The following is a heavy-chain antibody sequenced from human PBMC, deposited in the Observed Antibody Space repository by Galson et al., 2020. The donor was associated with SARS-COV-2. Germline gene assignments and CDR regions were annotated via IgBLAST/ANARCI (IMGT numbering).Heavy chain of an antibody. CDR2: IIPIFGTA. Sequence: ASVKVSCKASGGTFSSYAISWVRQAPGQGLEWMGGIIPIFGTANYAQKCQGRVTITTDESTSTAYMELSSLRSEDTAVYYCARDLLNAFDVWGLGTMVTVSS. CDR1: GGTFSSYA. CDR3: ARDLLNAFDV. V-gene: IGHV1-69*05. J-gene: IGHJ3*01. D-gene: IGHD2-15*01.